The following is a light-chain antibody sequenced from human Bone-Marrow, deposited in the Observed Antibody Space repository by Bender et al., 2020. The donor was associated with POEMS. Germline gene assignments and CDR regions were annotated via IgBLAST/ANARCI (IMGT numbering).Light chain of an antibody. CDR1: NSDIGAYKY. J-gene: IGLJ2*01. CDR2: DVS. Sequence: QSALTQPASVSGSPGQSITISCTGTNSDIGAYKYVSWYQQLPGKAPKLLIYDVSDRPSGLSNRFSGSKSGNTASLTISGLRAEDEAEYYCSSFTRGTTLVVFGGGTKLTVL. CDR3: SSFTRGTTLVV. V-gene: IGLV2-14*01.